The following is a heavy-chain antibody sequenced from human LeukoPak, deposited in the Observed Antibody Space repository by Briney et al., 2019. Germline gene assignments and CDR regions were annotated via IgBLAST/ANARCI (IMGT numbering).Heavy chain of an antibody. J-gene: IGHJ4*02. CDR3: AGLWFRELYY. CDR2: ISGSGGST. V-gene: IGHV3-23*01. CDR1: GFTFSSYA. D-gene: IGHD3-10*01. Sequence: GGSLRLSCAASGFTFSSYAMSWVRQALGKGLEWVSAISGSGGSTYYADSVKGRFTISRDNSKNTLYLQMNSLRAEDTAVYYCAGLWFRELYYWGQGTLVTVSS.